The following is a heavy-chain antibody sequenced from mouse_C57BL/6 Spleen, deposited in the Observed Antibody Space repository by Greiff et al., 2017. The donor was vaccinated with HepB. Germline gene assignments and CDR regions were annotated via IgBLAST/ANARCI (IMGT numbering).Heavy chain of an antibody. V-gene: IGHV1-15*01. D-gene: IGHD2-4*01. Sequence: QVQLKESGAELVWPGASVTLSCKASGYTFTDYEMHWVKQTPVHGLEWIGAIDPETGGTAYNQKFKGKAILTADKSSSTAYMELRSLTSEDSAVYYCTKYDYETYWGQGTLVTVSA. CDR3: TKYDYETY. J-gene: IGHJ3*01. CDR2: IDPETGGT. CDR1: GYTFTDYE.